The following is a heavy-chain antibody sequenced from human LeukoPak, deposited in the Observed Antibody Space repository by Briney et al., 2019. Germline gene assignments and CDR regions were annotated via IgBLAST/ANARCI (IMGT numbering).Heavy chain of an antibody. Sequence: GGSLRLSCAASGFTFSSYSMNWVRQPPGKGLELVSSISSSGTYVYYADSVKGRFTISRDNAKNSLSLQMNSLRADDAAVYYCARASSKQLAGYMPDGFDIWGQGTMVTVSS. D-gene: IGHD3-9*01. CDR3: ARASSKQLAGYMPDGFDI. J-gene: IGHJ3*02. CDR2: ISSSGTYV. CDR1: GFTFSSYS. V-gene: IGHV3-21*01.